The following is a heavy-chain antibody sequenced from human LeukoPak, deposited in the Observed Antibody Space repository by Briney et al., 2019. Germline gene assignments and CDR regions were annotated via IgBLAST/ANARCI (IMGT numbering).Heavy chain of an antibody. V-gene: IGHV4-39*07. CDR2: ITHSGST. Sequence: SETLSLTCTVSGGSISSSSYYWSWIRQPPGKGLEWIGEITHSGSTNYNPSLKSRVTISVDTSKNQFSLKLSSVTAADTAVYYCARYDIVATNWFDPWGQGTLVTVFS. CDR1: GGSISSSSYY. CDR3: ARYDIVATNWFDP. D-gene: IGHD5-12*01. J-gene: IGHJ5*02.